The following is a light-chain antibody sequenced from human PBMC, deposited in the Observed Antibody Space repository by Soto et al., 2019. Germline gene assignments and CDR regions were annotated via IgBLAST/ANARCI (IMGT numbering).Light chain of an antibody. Sequence: VGVTISAVTVSLSPGDTATLSCRASQSLGSDLAWYQQKPGQAPRLLIFGASTRATGIPDRFSGGGSGTDFTLTISRLETEDCAVYYCKEFAIYPLSSAGGAKV. CDR3: KEFAIYPLS. J-gene: IGKJ4*01. CDR1: QSLGSD. CDR2: GAS. V-gene: IGKV3-20*01.